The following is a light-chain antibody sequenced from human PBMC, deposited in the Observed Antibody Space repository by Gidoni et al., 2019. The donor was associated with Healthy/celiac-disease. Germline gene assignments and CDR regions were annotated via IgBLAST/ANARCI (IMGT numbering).Light chain of an antibody. Sequence: EIVLTQSPATLSLSPGDRATLSCRASQSVSSYFAWYQQKPGQAPRLLIYDASNRATGIPARFSGSGSGTDFTLTISSLEPEDFAVYYCQQRSNWPLYTFGQGTKLEIK. V-gene: IGKV3-11*01. CDR1: QSVSSY. J-gene: IGKJ2*01. CDR3: QQRSNWPLYT. CDR2: DAS.